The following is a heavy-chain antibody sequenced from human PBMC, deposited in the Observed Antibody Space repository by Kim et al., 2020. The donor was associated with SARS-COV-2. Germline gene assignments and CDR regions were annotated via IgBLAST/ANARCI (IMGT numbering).Heavy chain of an antibody. CDR1: GGTFSSYT. V-gene: IGHV1-69*02. D-gene: IGHD2-15*01. CDR3: ATPLYCSGGSCYYYYGMDV. Sequence: SVKVSCKASGGTFSSYTISWVRQAPGQGLEWMGRIIPILGIANYAQKFQGRVTITADKSTSTAYMELSSLRSEDTAVYYCATPLYCSGGSCYYYYGMDVWGQGTTVTVSS. CDR2: IIPILGIA. J-gene: IGHJ6*02.